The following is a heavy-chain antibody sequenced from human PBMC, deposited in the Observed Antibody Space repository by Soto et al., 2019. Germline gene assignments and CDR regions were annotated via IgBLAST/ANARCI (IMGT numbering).Heavy chain of an antibody. CDR3: ARDRDKLAVAGVGFDI. CDR2: ISSSGSTI. V-gene: IGHV3-11*01. D-gene: IGHD6-19*01. Sequence: GGSLRLSCAASGFTFSDYYMSWIRQAPGKGLEWVSYISSSGSTIYYADSVKGRFTISRDNAKNSLYLQMNSLRAEDTAVYYCARDRDKLAVAGVGFDIWGQGTMVTVSS. CDR1: GFTFSDYY. J-gene: IGHJ3*02.